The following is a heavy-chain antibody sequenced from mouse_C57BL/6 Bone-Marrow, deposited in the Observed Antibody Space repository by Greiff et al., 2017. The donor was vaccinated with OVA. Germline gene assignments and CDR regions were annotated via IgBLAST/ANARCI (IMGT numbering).Heavy chain of an antibody. V-gene: IGHV5-9-1*02. CDR2: ISSGGDYI. J-gene: IGHJ2*01. CDR1: GFTFSSYA. CDR3: TSLYSNFYYFDY. Sequence: EVMLVESGEGLVKPGGSLKLSCAASGFTFSSYAMSWVRQTPEKRLEWVAYISSGGDYIYYADTVKGRFTISRDNARNTLYLQRSSLKSEDTAMYYCTSLYSNFYYFDYWGQGTTLTVSS. D-gene: IGHD2-5*01.